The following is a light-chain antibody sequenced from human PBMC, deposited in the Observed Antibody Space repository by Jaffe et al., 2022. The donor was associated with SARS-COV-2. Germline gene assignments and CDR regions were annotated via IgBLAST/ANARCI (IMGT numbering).Light chain of an antibody. J-gene: IGLJ3*02. V-gene: IGLV2-11*01. CDR1: NSDVGNYDY. CDR3: CSYAGSYTWV. CDR2: DVS. Sequence: QSALTQPRSVSGSPGQSVTISCTGTNSDVGNYDYVSWYQQHPGKAPKLMIYDVSKRPSGVPDRFSGSKSGNTASLTISGLQAEDEDDYYCCSYAGSYTWVFGGGTKLTVL.